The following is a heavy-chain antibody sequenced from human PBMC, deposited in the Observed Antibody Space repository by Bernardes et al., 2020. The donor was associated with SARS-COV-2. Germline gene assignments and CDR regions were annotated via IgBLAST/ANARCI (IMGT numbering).Heavy chain of an antibody. CDR1: GFTFSSYW. CDR2: IKQDGSDK. CDR3: ARLPGGSLDAFDF. Sequence: VGSLRLSCVASGFTFSSYWMSWVRQAPGKGLEWVANIKQDGSDKYYVDSMKGRFTISRDNAKNSLYLQMNSLRAEDTAVFYCARLPGGSLDAFDFWGQGTMVTVSS. J-gene: IGHJ3*01. V-gene: IGHV3-7*01. D-gene: IGHD2-15*01.